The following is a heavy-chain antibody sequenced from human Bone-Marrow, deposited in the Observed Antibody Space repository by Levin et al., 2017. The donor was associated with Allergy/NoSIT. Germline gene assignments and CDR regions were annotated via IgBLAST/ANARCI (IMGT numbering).Heavy chain of an antibody. CDR2: IRSKAYGGTT. V-gene: IGHV3-49*03. CDR1: GFTFGDYA. J-gene: IGHJ3*02. D-gene: IGHD3-10*01. Sequence: GGSLRLSCTASGFTFGDYAMSWFRQAPGKGLEWVGFIRSKAYGGTTEYAASVKGRFTISRDDSKSIAYLQMNSLKTEDTAVYYCTRDGTLLWFGEFNAFDIWGQGTMVTVSS. CDR3: TRDGTLLWFGEFNAFDI.